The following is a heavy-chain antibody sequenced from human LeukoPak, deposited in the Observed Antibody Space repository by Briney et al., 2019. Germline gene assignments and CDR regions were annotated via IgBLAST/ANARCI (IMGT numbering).Heavy chain of an antibody. Sequence: ASVKVSCKASGYTLTSYYLHWVRQAPGQGLEWMAIINPSGGSTSHAQKFQGRVTMTRDTSASTVYMELSSLRSEDTAVYYCARYTYYYDSSGYYRHFDYWGQGTLVTVSS. D-gene: IGHD3-22*01. J-gene: IGHJ4*02. CDR2: INPSGGST. V-gene: IGHV1-46*01. CDR3: ARYTYYYDSSGYYRHFDY. CDR1: GYTLTSYY.